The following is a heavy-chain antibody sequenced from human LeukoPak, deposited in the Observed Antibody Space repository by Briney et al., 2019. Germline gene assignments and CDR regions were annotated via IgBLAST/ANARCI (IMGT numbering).Heavy chain of an antibody. CDR1: GSSFNSYY. CDR3: ARDIVYLIDEDYG. Sequence: PSETLYLTCTVSGSSFNSYYWSWIRQPAEKGLEWIGRIHTSGSADYSPSLQSRVTISVDMSKKEFSLKLTSVTAADTAVYYCARDIVYLIDEDYGWGQGTLVTVSS. D-gene: IGHD4-17*01. CDR2: IHTSGSA. J-gene: IGHJ4*02. V-gene: IGHV4-4*07.